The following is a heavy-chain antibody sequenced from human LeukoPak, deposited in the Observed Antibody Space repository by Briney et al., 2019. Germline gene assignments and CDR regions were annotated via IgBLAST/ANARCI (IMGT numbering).Heavy chain of an antibody. V-gene: IGHV3-64*01. CDR3: ARSCGFSDAFDI. CDR1: GFTFSSYA. D-gene: IGHD6-25*01. Sequence: PGGSLRLSCAASGFTFSSYAMHWVRQAPGKGLEYVSAISSNGGSTYYANSVKGRFTISRDNSKNTLYLQMGSLRAEDMAVYYCARSCGFSDAFDIWGQGTMVTVSS. J-gene: IGHJ3*02. CDR2: ISSNGGST.